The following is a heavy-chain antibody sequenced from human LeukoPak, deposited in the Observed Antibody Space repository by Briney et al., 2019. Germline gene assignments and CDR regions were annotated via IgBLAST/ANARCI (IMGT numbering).Heavy chain of an antibody. V-gene: IGHV1-2*02. D-gene: IGHD5-18*01. Sequence: GASVKVSCKTSGYTFTDYYMHWVRQAPGQGLEYMGWLNPNNGGTDYAQKFQGRVTMTRDSSISTAYMELSRLRSDDTAVYYCARVLPGVGYSYGYWGQGTLVTVSS. CDR3: ARVLPGVGYSYGY. CDR2: LNPNNGGT. CDR1: GYTFTDYY. J-gene: IGHJ4*02.